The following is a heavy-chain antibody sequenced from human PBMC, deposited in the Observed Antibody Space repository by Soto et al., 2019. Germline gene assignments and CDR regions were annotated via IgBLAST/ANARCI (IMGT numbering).Heavy chain of an antibody. J-gene: IGHJ6*02. CDR3: ARDWAISSSWRYYYYGMDV. CDR2: ISYDGSNK. CDR1: GFTFSSYA. Sequence: QVQLVESGGGVVQPGRSLRLSCAASGFTFSSYAMHWVRQAPGKGLEWVAVISYDGSNKYYADSVKGRFTISRDNSKNTLYLQMNSLRAEDTAVYYCARDWAISSSWRYYYYGMDVWGQGTTVTVSS. V-gene: IGHV3-30-3*01. D-gene: IGHD6-13*01.